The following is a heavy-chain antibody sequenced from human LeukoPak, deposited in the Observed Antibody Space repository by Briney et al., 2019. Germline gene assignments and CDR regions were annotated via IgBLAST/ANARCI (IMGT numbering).Heavy chain of an antibody. Sequence: GGSLRLSCAASGFTFSSYEMNWVRQAPGKGLEWVSYISSSGSTIYYADSVKGRFTISRDNAKNSLYPQMNSLRAEDTAVYYCARDGYNRYPFDYRGQGTLVTVSS. CDR1: GFTFSSYE. CDR2: ISSSGSTI. V-gene: IGHV3-48*03. D-gene: IGHD5-24*01. J-gene: IGHJ4*02. CDR3: ARDGYNRYPFDY.